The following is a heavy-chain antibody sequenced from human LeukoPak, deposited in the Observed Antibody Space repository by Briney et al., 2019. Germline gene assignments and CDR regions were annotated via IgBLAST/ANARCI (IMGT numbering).Heavy chain of an antibody. CDR1: GGSISSGGYY. CDR2: IYYSGST. D-gene: IGHD3-3*01. Sequence: SETLSLTCTVSGGSISSGGYYWSWIRQHPGKGLEWIGYIYYSGSTYYSPSLKSRVTISVDTSKNQFSLKLSSVTAADTAVYYCARGRTYYDFWSGYYRSWFDPWGQGTLVTVSS. V-gene: IGHV4-31*03. J-gene: IGHJ5*02. CDR3: ARGRTYYDFWSGYYRSWFDP.